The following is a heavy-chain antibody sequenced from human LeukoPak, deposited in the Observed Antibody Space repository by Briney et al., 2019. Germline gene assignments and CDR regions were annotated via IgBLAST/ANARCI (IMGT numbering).Heavy chain of an antibody. CDR2: IKSKADGGTT. CDR3: TTDPFMLDVYHFHY. D-gene: IGHD5/OR15-5a*01. V-gene: IGHV3-15*01. CDR1: GFTFSSAW. J-gene: IGHJ4*02. Sequence: AGSLRLSCAASGFTFSSAWMTWVRKAPGKGLEWVGHIKSKADGGTTDYAAPAKGRFTISRDDSKNTLSLQMNSLKYEDTAVYYCTTDPFMLDVYHFHYWGQGTLVTVSS.